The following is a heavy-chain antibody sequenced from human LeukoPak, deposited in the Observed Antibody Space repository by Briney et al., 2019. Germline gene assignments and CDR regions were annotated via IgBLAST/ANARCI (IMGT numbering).Heavy chain of an antibody. CDR2: INSDDSST. V-gene: IGHV3-74*01. D-gene: IGHD3-10*01. CDR3: ARGYYGSGSYYTLDY. J-gene: IGHJ4*02. Sequence: GGSLRLSCATSGFTFSSYWMHWVRQAPGKGLVWVSRINSDDSSTTYADSVKGRFTISRDNAKNTLYLQMNSLRAEDTAVYYCARGYYGSGSYYTLDYWGQGTLVTVSS. CDR1: GFTFSSYW.